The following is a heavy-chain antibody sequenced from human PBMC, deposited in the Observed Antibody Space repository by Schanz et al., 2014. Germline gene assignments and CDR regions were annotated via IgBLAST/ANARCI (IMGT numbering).Heavy chain of an antibody. V-gene: IGHV4-59*08. D-gene: IGHD1-26*01. CDR2: IYHSGSP. CDR3: ARQGDVYRLDY. CDR1: GASISFYD. J-gene: IGHJ4*02. Sequence: QVQLQESGPGLVKPSETLSLTCTVSGASISFYDWNWIRQSPGKGLEWIGYIYHSGSPIYNPSLQSRSTISIDTTKNPSPRKMGSVTAADTAMYFCARQGDVYRLDYWGQGTLVTVTS.